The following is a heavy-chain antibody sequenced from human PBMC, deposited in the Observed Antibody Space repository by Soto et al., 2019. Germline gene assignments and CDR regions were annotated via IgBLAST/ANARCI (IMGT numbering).Heavy chain of an antibody. D-gene: IGHD2-2*01. CDR1: GGSISSSSYY. Sequence: QLQLQESGPGLVKPSETLSLTCTVSGGSISSSSYYWGWIRQPPGKGLEWIGSIYYSGSTYYNPSLKSRVTISVDTSKNQFSLKLSSVTAADTAVYYCASQSRVPATEHNDYWGQGTLVTVSS. CDR3: ASQSRVPATEHNDY. CDR2: IYYSGST. J-gene: IGHJ4*02. V-gene: IGHV4-39*01.